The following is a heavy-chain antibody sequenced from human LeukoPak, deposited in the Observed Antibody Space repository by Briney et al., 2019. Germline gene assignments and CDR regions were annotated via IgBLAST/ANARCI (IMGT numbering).Heavy chain of an antibody. CDR1: GGSISNYY. J-gene: IGHJ6*03. D-gene: IGHD3-10*01. V-gene: IGHV4-34*01. CDR3: ASSRGSHMDV. Sequence: SETLSLTCTVSGGSISNYYWSWIRQPPGKGLEWIGEINHSGSTNYNPSLKSRVTISVDTSKNQFSLKLSSVTAADTAVYYCASSRGSHMDVWGKGTTVTVSS. CDR2: INHSGST.